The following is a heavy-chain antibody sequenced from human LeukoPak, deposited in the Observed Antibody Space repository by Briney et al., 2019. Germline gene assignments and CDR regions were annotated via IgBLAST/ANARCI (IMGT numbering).Heavy chain of an antibody. CDR2: IYYSGST. CDR1: GGSIRSSSYY. D-gene: IGHD3-10*01. Sequence: SETLSLTCTVSGGSIRSSSYYWGWIRQPPGKGLEWIGSIYYSGSTYYNPSLKSRVTISVDTSKTQFSLKLSSVTAADMAVYYCARHYGSYSYYYYYMDVWGKGTTVTISS. V-gene: IGHV4-39*01. J-gene: IGHJ6*03. CDR3: ARHYGSYSYYYYYMDV.